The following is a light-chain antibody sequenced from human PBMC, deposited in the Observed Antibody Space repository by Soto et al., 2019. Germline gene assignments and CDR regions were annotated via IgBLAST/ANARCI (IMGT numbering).Light chain of an antibody. Sequence: DIQMTQSPSSLSASVGDRVTITCRASQGIRNYLAWYQQKPGKVPKLLISAASTLRSGVPSRFSGSGSGTDFTLTVSSLQPEDVATYYCPKYDSAPFTFGPG. CDR3: PKYDSAPFT. V-gene: IGKV1-27*01. CDR2: AAS. CDR1: QGIRNY. J-gene: IGKJ3*01.